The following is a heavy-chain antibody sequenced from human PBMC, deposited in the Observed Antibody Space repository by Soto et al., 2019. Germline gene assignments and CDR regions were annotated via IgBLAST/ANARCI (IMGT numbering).Heavy chain of an antibody. CDR1: GFTFSNTW. V-gene: IGHV3-15*01. CDR2: IKSKTDGGAT. J-gene: IGHJ4*02. Sequence: PGGTLRLSCAGSGFTFSNTWMNWVRQAPGTGPEWVGRIKSKTDGGATDYAAPVKGRFTISRDDSKNTLYLQMNSLKSEDTAVYYCTADIAVIPIAIDYWGQGTLVTVSS. D-gene: IGHD2-2*01. CDR3: TADIAVIPIAIDY.